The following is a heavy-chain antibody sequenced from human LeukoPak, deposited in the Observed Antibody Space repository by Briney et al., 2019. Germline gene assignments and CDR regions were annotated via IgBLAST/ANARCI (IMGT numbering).Heavy chain of an antibody. J-gene: IGHJ3*02. D-gene: IGHD6-19*01. CDR3: AREQGYSSGPDAFDI. V-gene: IGHV3-30*04. Sequence: GGSLRLSCSASGFTFSNYAMHWVRQAPGKGLQWVAVIWYDGINKYYADSVKGRFTISRDNSKNTLYLQMNSLRAEDTAVYYCAREQGYSSGPDAFDIWGQGTMVTVSS. CDR1: GFTFSNYA. CDR2: IWYDGINK.